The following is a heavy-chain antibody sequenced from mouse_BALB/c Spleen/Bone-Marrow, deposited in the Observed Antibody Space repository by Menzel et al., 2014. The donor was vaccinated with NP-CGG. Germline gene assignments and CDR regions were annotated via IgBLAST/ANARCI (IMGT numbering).Heavy chain of an antibody. CDR3: ARGDYRSYYFDY. J-gene: IGHJ2*01. Sequence: QVQLKQSGAELVRPGTSVRVSCKASGYAFTNYLIERVKQGPGQGLEWIGVINPGSGGTNYNEKFKGKATLTADKSSSTAYMQLSSLTSDDSAVYFCARGDYRSYYFDYWGQGTTPTVSS. CDR1: GYAFTNYL. CDR2: INPGSGGT. D-gene: IGHD2-14*01. V-gene: IGHV1-54*01.